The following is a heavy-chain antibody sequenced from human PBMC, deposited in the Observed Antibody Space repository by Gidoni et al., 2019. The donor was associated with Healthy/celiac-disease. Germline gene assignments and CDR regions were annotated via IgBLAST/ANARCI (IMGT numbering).Heavy chain of an antibody. V-gene: IGHV3-23*01. CDR2: ISGSGGST. J-gene: IGHJ4*02. Sequence: EVQLLESGGGLVQPGGSLRLSCAASGFTFSSYAMSWVRQAPGQGLEWVSAISGSGGSTDYADSVKGRFTISRDNSKNTLYLQMNSLRAEDTAVYYCAKGWGTTVTTSLYYFDYWGQGTLVTVSS. CDR3: AKGWGTTVTTSLYYFDY. D-gene: IGHD4-17*01. CDR1: GFTFSSYA.